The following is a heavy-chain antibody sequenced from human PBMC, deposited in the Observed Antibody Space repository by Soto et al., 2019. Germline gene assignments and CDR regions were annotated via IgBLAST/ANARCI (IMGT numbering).Heavy chain of an antibody. CDR3: AREGSGWEKALDY. Sequence: GVLRLSCAASGFTFSSYAMSWVRQAPGKGLEWVSAISGSSSYIYYADSVKGRFTISRDNAKNSLYLQMNSLRAEDTAVYYCAREGSGWEKALDYWGQGTLVTVSS. J-gene: IGHJ4*02. D-gene: IGHD6-19*01. CDR1: GFTFSSYA. V-gene: IGHV3-21*01. CDR2: ISGSSSYI.